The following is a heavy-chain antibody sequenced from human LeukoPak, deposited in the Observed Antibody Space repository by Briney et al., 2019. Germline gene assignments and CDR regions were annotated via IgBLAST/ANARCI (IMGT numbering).Heavy chain of an antibody. CDR3: ARDLVHYYDSSGYSGAGY. V-gene: IGHV3-74*01. J-gene: IGHJ4*02. Sequence: GGSLRLSCAASGFTFSSYWMHWVRQAPGKGLVWVSRIDSDGSSTSYADSVKDRFTISRDNAKNTLYLQMNSLRAEDTAVYYCARDLVHYYDSSGYSGAGYWGQGTLVTVSS. CDR1: GFTFSSYW. D-gene: IGHD3-22*01. CDR2: IDSDGSST.